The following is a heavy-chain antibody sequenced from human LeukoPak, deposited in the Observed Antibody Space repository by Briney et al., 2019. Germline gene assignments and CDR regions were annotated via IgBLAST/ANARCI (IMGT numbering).Heavy chain of an antibody. CDR2: ISSSGSTI. J-gene: IGHJ4*02. Sequence: PGGSLRLSCAASGFTFSNYEMNWVRQAPGKGLEWVSYISSSGSTIYYADSVKGRFTISRDNAKNSLYLQMNSLRAEDTAVYYCAREDSDGYNLNYWGQGTLVTVSS. CDR3: AREDSDGYNLNY. D-gene: IGHD5-24*01. V-gene: IGHV3-48*03. CDR1: GFTFSNYE.